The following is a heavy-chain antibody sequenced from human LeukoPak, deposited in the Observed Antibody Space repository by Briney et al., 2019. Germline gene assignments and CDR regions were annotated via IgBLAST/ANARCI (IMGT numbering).Heavy chain of an antibody. D-gene: IGHD2-2*02. Sequence: SETLSLTCTVSGGSISTYYWSWFRQPPGKGLEWIGYIYYSGYTNYIPSLKSRVTISLDTSKNQFSLKLSSVTAADTAVYYCARSRPRYCSSTSCYRGPVAFDIWGQGTMVTVSS. CDR1: GGSISTYY. V-gene: IGHV4-59*12. CDR2: IYYSGYT. CDR3: ARSRPRYCSSTSCYRGPVAFDI. J-gene: IGHJ3*02.